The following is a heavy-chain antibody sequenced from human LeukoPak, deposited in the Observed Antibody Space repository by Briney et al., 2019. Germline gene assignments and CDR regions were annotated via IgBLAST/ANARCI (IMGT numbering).Heavy chain of an antibody. CDR3: TTTIAPWIQPAAV. V-gene: IGHV3-15*01. D-gene: IGHD5-18*01. CDR1: GFTFSDAW. Sequence: GGSLRLSCAVSGFTFSDAWMTWVRLAPGKGLEWVGRIKSNSDGGTAEYAAPVKGRFTISRDDSKNTLYLQMNSLKTEDTAVYYCTTTIAPWIQPAAVWGQGTLVTVSS. J-gene: IGHJ4*02. CDR2: IKSNSDGGTA.